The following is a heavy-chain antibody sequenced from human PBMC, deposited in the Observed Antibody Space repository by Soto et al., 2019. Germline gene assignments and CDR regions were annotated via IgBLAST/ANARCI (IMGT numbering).Heavy chain of an antibody. D-gene: IGHD2-15*01. CDR3: ARGCSGGICYSGYYFDY. Sequence: PSETLSLTCTVSGGSISSYYWSWIRQPPGKGLEWIGYIYYSGSTNYIPSLKSRVTISVDTSKNQFSLKLSSVTAADTAVYYCARGCSGGICYSGYYFDYWGQGALVTVSS. CDR2: IYYSGST. J-gene: IGHJ4*02. CDR1: GGSISSYY. V-gene: IGHV4-59*08.